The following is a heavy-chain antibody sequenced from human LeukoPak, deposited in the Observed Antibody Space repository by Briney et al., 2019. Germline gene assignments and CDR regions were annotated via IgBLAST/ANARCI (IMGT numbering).Heavy chain of an antibody. J-gene: IGHJ4*02. CDR2: IYYSGSA. CDR1: GDSISSYY. V-gene: IGHV4-59*12. CDR3: ARAALTYYYDSSGYLGY. D-gene: IGHD3-22*01. Sequence: SETLSLTCTVSGDSISSYYWSWIRQPPGKGLEWIGYIYYSGSANYNPSLKSRVTISVDTSKNQFSLKLSSVTAADTAVYYCARAALTYYYDSSGYLGYWGQGTLVTVSS.